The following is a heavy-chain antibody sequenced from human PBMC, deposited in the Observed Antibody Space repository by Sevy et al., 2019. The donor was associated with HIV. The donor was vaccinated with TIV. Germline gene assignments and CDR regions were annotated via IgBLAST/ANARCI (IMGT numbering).Heavy chain of an antibody. V-gene: IGHV3-23*05. Sequence: GGSLRLSCAASGFTFSTYAVSWVRQAPGKGLEWVADLDGDRTYYAGSVKGRFTISRDNPKNTVYLQVNSLRVEDTALYYCVKEETAPYFDCWGQGTLVTVSS. CDR1: GFTFSTYA. D-gene: IGHD2-21*02. CDR3: VKEETAPYFDC. CDR2: LDGDRT. J-gene: IGHJ4*02.